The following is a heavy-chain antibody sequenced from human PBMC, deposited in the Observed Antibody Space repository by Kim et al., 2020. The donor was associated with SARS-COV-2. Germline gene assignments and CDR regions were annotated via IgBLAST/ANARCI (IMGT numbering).Heavy chain of an antibody. V-gene: IGHV4-34*01. D-gene: IGHD2-2*02. CDR2: INHSGST. J-gene: IGHJ4*02. Sequence: SETLSLTCAVYGGSFSGYYWSWIRQPPGKGLEWIGEINHSGSTNYNPSLKSRVTISVVTSKNQFSLKLSSVTAADTAVYYCASHVRVPAAISDDYWGQGTLVTVSS. CDR3: ASHVRVPAAISDDY. CDR1: GGSFSGYY.